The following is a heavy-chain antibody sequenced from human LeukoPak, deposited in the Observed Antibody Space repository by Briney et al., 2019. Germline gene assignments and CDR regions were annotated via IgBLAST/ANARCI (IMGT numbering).Heavy chain of an antibody. CDR3: ARSIGLTGGGVDV. D-gene: IGHD3-9*01. CDR2: ISSSSSYI. CDR1: GFTFSSYS. J-gene: IGHJ6*02. Sequence: GGSLRLSCAASGFTFSSYSMNWVRQAPGEGLEWVSSISSSSSYIYYADSVKGRFTISRDNAKNSLYLQMNSLRAEDTAVYYCARSIGLTGGGVDVWGQGTTVTVSS. V-gene: IGHV3-21*04.